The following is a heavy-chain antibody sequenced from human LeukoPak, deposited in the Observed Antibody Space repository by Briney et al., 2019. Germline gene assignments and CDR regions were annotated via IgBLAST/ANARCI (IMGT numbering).Heavy chain of an antibody. CDR3: VRLFGGVTTFDY. Sequence: GGSLRLSCAASGSSFNAFWMSWVRQGPGKGLEWVATINPDGSQQYYVDSVRGRFTLSRDNAKDSLYLQMNSLSADNTAVYFCVRLFGGVTTFDYWGQGTLVTVSS. CDR2: INPDGSQQ. V-gene: IGHV3-7*01. J-gene: IGHJ4*02. CDR1: GSSFNAFW. D-gene: IGHD4-17*01.